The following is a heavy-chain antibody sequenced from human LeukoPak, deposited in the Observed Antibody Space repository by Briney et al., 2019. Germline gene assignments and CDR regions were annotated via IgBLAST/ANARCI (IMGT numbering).Heavy chain of an antibody. CDR1: GYTFTSYD. CDR3: ARGLPRIQLWTGARRAYGMDV. CDR2: MNPNSGNT. D-gene: IGHD5-18*01. J-gene: IGHJ6*02. V-gene: IGHV1-8*01. Sequence: GASVKVSCKASGYTFTSYDINWVRQATGQGLEWMGWMNPNSGNTGYAQKFQGRVTMTRNTSISTAYMELSSLRSEDTAVYYCARGLPRIQLWTGARRAYGMDVWGQGTTVTVSS.